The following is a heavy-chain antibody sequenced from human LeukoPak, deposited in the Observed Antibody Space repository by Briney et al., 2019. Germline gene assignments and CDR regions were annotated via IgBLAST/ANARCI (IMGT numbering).Heavy chain of an antibody. Sequence: SSVKVSCKASGCRLTDNHLHWERQAPGHGLEWMGLSNPNSGDTNYAQKFQGRVTMTIDASFSTACMNLTWLTADDTAIYYCTRDLLGYATTRLSDWGQGTMVPVSS. J-gene: IGHJ4*02. D-gene: IGHD4-17*01. CDR3: TRDLLGYATTRLSD. V-gene: IGHV1-2*02. CDR2: SNPNSGDT. CDR1: GCRLTDNH.